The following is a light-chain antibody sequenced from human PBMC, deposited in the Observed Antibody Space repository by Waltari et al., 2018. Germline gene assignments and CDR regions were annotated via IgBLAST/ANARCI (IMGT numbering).Light chain of an antibody. CDR2: CES. CDR1: PSVILTD. Sequence: EIVLTQSPGTLSLSPGERAILPLLAIPSVILTDLAVYQQKPGQAPRLLVYCESSMATGVPDRFSGSGSGTDFTLTISRLEPEDFAMYYCQQFRLSFTFGPGTRVDIK. CDR3: QQFRLSFT. V-gene: IGKV3-20*01. J-gene: IGKJ3*01.